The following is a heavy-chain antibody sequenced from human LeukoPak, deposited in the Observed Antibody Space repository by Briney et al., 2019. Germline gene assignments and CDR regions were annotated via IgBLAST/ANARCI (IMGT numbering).Heavy chain of an antibody. CDR1: GFTFSSYW. D-gene: IGHD5-24*01. V-gene: IGHV3-74*01. Sequence: PGGSLRLSCAASGFTFSSYWMHWVRQVPGKGLVWVSRIDSDGSRISYADSVKGRFTISRDNARNTLYLQMNTLRAEDTAVYYCAGGRESHNLYFDSWGQGTLVTVSS. CDR3: AGGRESHNLYFDS. CDR2: IDSDGSRI. J-gene: IGHJ4*02.